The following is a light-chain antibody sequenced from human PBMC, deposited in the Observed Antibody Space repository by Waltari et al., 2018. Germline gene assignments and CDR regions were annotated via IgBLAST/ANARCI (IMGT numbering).Light chain of an antibody. V-gene: IGKV4-1*01. CDR1: KGVLFSSNNKNY. CDR3: QQYYRPPYT. CDR2: WAS. Sequence: DIVMTQSPDSLAVSLGERATINCKSSKGVLFSSNNKNYIAWYQHKPGQPPKLLIYWASIRESGVPDRFSGSGSGTDFTLPINSLQAEDVAVYYCQQYYRPPYTFGQGTKLQIK. J-gene: IGKJ2*01.